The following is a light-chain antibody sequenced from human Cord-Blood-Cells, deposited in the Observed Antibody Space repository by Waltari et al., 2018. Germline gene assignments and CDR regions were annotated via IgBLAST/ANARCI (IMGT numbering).Light chain of an antibody. Sequence: DIQMTQSQSSLPASVAHRVTITCRASQSISSYLNWYQQKPGKPPKLLIYAASSLQSGVPSRFSGSGSGTDFTLTISSLQPEDFATYYCQQSYSTPRTFGQGTKVEIK. CDR2: AAS. CDR1: QSISSY. V-gene: IGKV1-39*01. CDR3: QQSYSTPRT. J-gene: IGKJ1*01.